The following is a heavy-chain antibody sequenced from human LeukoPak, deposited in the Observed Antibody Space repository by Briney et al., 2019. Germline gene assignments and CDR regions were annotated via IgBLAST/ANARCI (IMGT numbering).Heavy chain of an antibody. J-gene: IGHJ4*02. CDR2: ISSSGSTM. D-gene: IGHD4-17*01. CDR3: AAADYALDY. Sequence: PGGSLRLSCAVSGFTFSSYDMNWVRQAPGKGLEWVSYISSSGSTMYYADSVKGRFTISRDNAKNSLYLQMNSLRAEDTAVYYCAAADYALDYWGQGTLVTVSS. CDR1: GFTFSSYD. V-gene: IGHV3-48*03.